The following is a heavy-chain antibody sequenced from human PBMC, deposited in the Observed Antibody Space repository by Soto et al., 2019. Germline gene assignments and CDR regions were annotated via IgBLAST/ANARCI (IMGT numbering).Heavy chain of an antibody. D-gene: IGHD6-13*01. V-gene: IGHV3-74*01. Sequence: EVQLVESGGGLVQPWGSLRLSCAASGFTFSSYWMHCVRQAPGKGLVWVSRINSDGSSTSYADSVKGRFTISRDNAKKTRYLQMNSLRAEDTAVYYCVRGATSGSLDYWGQGSLVTVSS. CDR2: INSDGSST. J-gene: IGHJ4*02. CDR3: VRGATSGSLDY. CDR1: GFTFSSYW.